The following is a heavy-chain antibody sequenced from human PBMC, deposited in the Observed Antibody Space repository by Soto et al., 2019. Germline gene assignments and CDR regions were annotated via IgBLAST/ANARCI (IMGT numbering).Heavy chain of an antibody. Sequence: QVQLVESGGGVVQPGRSLRLSCAASGFTFSSYAMHWVRQAPGKGLEWVAVISYDGSNKYYADSVKGRFTISRDNSKNPLYLQMNSLRAEDTAVYYCARDGASYSSGWYGAEYFQHWGQGTLVTVSS. J-gene: IGHJ1*01. V-gene: IGHV3-30-3*01. D-gene: IGHD6-19*01. CDR3: ARDGASYSSGWYGAEYFQH. CDR1: GFTFSSYA. CDR2: ISYDGSNK.